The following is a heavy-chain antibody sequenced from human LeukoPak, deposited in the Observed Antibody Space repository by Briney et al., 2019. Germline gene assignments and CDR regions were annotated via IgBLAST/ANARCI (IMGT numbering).Heavy chain of an antibody. Sequence: GGSLRLSCAASGFTFSSYAMSWVRQAPGKGLEWVSAISGSGGSTYYADSVRGRFSLSRDNSKNTLYLQLSSLRAEDTAVYYCAKHRDNGDSSGYHDFDFWGQGTLVTVSS. CDR2: ISGSGGST. CDR1: GFTFSSYA. V-gene: IGHV3-23*01. J-gene: IGHJ4*02. D-gene: IGHD3-22*01. CDR3: AKHRDNGDSSGYHDFDF.